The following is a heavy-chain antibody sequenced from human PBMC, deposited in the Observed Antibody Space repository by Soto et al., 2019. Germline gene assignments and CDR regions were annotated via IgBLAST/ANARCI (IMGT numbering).Heavy chain of an antibody. CDR3: ARVEDSDFWSGSSPVDV. CDR1: GGTFSRYA. D-gene: IGHD3-3*01. CDR2: IIPIFGTA. Sequence: ASVKVSCKASGGTFSRYAISWVRQAPGQGLEWMGGIIPIFGTANYAQKFQGRVTITADESTSTAYMELSSLRSEDTAVYYCARVEDSDFWSGSSPVDVWGQGTTVTVSS. V-gene: IGHV1-69*13. J-gene: IGHJ6*02.